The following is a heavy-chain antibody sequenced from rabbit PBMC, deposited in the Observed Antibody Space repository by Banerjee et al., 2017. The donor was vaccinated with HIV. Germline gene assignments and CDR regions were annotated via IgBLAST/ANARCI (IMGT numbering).Heavy chain of an antibody. D-gene: IGHD2-1*01. J-gene: IGHJ4*01. V-gene: IGHV1S7*01. Sequence: QSLEESGGDLVKPGASLTLTCTASGFDFSSYYMSWVRQAPGKGLEWIGIIYAGKGSTDYASWVNGRFTISSDNAQNTVDLQMNSLTAADTATYFCARGDYDDYGDSYYFNLWGQGTLVTVS. CDR2: IYAGKGST. CDR3: ARGDYDDYGDSYYFNL. CDR1: GFDFSSYY.